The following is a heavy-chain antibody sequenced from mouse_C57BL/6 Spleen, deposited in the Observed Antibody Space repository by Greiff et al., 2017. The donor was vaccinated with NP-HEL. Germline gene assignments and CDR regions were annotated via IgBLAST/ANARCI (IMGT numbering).Heavy chain of an antibody. Sequence: QVHVKQPGAELVRPGSSVKLSCKASGYTFTSYWMDWVKQRPGQGLEWIGNIYPSDSETHYNQKFKDKATLTVDKSSSTAYMQLSSLTSEDSAVYYCARKVYGNYGFAYWGQGTLVTVSA. CDR2: IYPSDSET. CDR3: ARKVYGNYGFAY. J-gene: IGHJ3*01. D-gene: IGHD2-1*01. V-gene: IGHV1-61*01. CDR1: GYTFTSYW.